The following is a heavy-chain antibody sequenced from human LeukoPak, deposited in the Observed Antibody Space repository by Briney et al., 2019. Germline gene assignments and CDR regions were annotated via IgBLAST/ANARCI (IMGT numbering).Heavy chain of an antibody. CDR1: GFTFSGYE. CDR2: ISSSGSTI. Sequence: GGSLRLSCAASGFTFSGYEMNWVRQAPGKGLEWVSYISSSGSTIYYADSVKGRFTISRDNAKNSLYLQMNSLRAEDTAVYYCARMGAVVAAEDFDYWGQGTLATVSS. D-gene: IGHD2-15*01. J-gene: IGHJ4*02. V-gene: IGHV3-48*03. CDR3: ARMGAVVAAEDFDY.